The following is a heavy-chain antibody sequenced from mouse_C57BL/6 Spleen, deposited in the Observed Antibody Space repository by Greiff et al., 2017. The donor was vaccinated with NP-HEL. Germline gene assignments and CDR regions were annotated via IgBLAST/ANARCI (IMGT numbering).Heavy chain of an antibody. Sequence: QVHVKQPGAELVKPGASVKLSCKASGYTFTSYWMQWVKQRPGQGLEWIGEIDPSGSYTNYNHKFKGKATLTVDTAYSTAYMLLSSLTSEDSAVYYCARRTAQATYAMDYWGQGTSVTVSS. CDR3: ARRTAQATYAMDY. D-gene: IGHD3-2*02. V-gene: IGHV1-50*01. CDR1: GYTFTSYW. CDR2: IDPSGSYT. J-gene: IGHJ4*01.